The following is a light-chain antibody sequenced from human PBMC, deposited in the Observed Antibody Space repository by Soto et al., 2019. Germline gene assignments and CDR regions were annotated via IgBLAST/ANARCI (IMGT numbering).Light chain of an antibody. V-gene: IGKV1-9*01. Sequence: IQLTQSPSSLSASVGDRVTITCRSSQGISSYLAWYQQKPGKAPKLLIYAASTLQSGVPSRFSGSGSGTDFTLTISSLQPEDFATYYGQQLNSYPWTFGQGTKVEIK. CDR2: AAS. CDR3: QQLNSYPWT. J-gene: IGKJ1*01. CDR1: QGISSY.